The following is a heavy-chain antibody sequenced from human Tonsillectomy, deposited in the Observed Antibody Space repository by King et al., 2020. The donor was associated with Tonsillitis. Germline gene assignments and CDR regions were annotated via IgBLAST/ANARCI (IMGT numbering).Heavy chain of an antibody. CDR3: ARRHHDTSGYYSGFDS. V-gene: IGHV3-30*02. J-gene: IGHJ4*02. Sequence: VQLVESGGGVVQPGGSLRLSCAPSGFTFNDYGMSWIRQAPGKGLEWVAYIRADGSDKYYADSVTGRFTISRDDSRNKLYLQMNSLRTEDTAVYCCARRHHDTSGYYSGFDSWGQGTLVTVSS. CDR1: GFTFNDYG. D-gene: IGHD3-22*01. CDR2: IRADGSDK.